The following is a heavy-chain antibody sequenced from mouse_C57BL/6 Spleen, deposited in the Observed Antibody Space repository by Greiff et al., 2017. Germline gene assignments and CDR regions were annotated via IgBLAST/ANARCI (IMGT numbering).Heavy chain of an antibody. Sequence: QVTLKVSGPGILQSSQTLSLTCSFSGFSLSTSGMGVSWIRQPSGKGLEWLAHIYWDDDKRYNPSLKSRLTISKDTSRNQVFLKITSVDTADTATYYCARYYYGSSYDYYAMDYWGQGTSVTVSS. D-gene: IGHD1-1*01. V-gene: IGHV8-12*01. J-gene: IGHJ4*01. CDR2: IYWDDDK. CDR1: GFSLSTSGMG. CDR3: ARYYYGSSYDYYAMDY.